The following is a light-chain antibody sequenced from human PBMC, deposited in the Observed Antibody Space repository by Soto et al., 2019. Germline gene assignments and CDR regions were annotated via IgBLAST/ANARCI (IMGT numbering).Light chain of an antibody. V-gene: IGKV3-20*01. Sequence: ETVLTQSPGTLSLSPGERATVSCRASQSVCGSSLAWYQQRPGQAPRLLIYDTSKRANGIPERFSGSGSGTDFTLTISRLEPEDFAVYYCKQYQHSPRPFGQGTKVEIK. CDR1: QSVCGSS. CDR3: KQYQHSPRP. CDR2: DTS. J-gene: IGKJ1*01.